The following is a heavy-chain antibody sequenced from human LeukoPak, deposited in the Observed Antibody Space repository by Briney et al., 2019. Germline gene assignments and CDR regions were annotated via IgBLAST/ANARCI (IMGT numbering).Heavy chain of an antibody. V-gene: IGHV3-23*01. Sequence: GGSLRLSCAASGFTFDDYGMSWVRQAPGKGLEWVSSIRGSDSSTYYTDSVKGRFTISRDNSKTTLYLHMNSLRAEDTAVYYCARQVGAVTPYFDYWGQGTLVTVPS. CDR2: IRGSDSST. CDR1: GFTFDDYG. CDR3: ARQVGAVTPYFDY. J-gene: IGHJ4*02. D-gene: IGHD1-26*01.